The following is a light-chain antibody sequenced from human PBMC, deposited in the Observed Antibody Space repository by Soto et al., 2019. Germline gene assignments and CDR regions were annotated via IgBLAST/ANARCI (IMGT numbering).Light chain of an antibody. V-gene: IGKV1-27*01. CDR3: QKYNSAPLT. J-gene: IGKJ4*01. CDR1: QVIAPY. CDR2: ATS. Sequence: DVQMTQSPSSLSAFVGDRVTITCRASQVIAPYLAWFQQKPGKVPKLLIYATSTLQSGVPSRFSGSGSGTDFTLTINSLQPEDVGTYYCQKYNSAPLTFXGGTKV.